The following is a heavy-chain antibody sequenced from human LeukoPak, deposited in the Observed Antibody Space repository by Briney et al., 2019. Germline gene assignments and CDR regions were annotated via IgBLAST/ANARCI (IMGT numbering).Heavy chain of an antibody. J-gene: IGHJ4*02. CDR2: ISSSGSTI. V-gene: IGHV3-48*04. D-gene: IGHD6-13*01. CDR3: AGGYSSSWFPNFDY. CDR1: GFTFSSYG. Sequence: GRSLRLSCAASGFTFSSYGMHWVRQAPGKGLEWVSYISSSGSTIYYADSVKGRFTISRDNAKNSLYLQMNSLRAEDTAVYYCAGGYSSSWFPNFDYWGQGTLVTVSS.